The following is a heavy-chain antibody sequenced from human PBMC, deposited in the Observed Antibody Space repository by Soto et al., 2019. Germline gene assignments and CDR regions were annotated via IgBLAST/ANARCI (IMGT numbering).Heavy chain of an antibody. J-gene: IGHJ3*02. CDR2: IYSGGST. Sequence: PGGSLRLSCAASGLTLSSNYMSWVRQAPGKGLEWVSVIYSGGSTYYADSVKGRFTISRDNSKNTLYLQMNSLRAEDTAVYYCAKDSRSPYYFVSSGYRTGAAFDIWGQGTMVNVAS. CDR1: GLTLSSNY. V-gene: IGHV3-53*01. CDR3: AKDSRSPYYFVSSGYRTGAAFDI. D-gene: IGHD3-22*01.